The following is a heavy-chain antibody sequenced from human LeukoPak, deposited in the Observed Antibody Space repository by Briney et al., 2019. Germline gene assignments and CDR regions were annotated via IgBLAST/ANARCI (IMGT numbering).Heavy chain of an antibody. CDR1: GFTFHDYA. CDR3: AKDKGYYYGSGSYFDY. CDR2: ISWNSGSI. V-gene: IGHV3-9*01. J-gene: IGHJ4*02. D-gene: IGHD3-10*01. Sequence: GGSLRLSCAASGFTFHDYAMHWVRQAPGKGLGWVSGISWNSGSIGYADSVKGRFTISRDNAKNSLYLQMNSLRAEDTALYYCAKDKGYYYGSGSYFDYWGQGTLVTVSS.